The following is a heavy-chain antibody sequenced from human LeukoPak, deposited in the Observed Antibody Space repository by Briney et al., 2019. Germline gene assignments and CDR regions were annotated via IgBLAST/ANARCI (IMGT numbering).Heavy chain of an antibody. D-gene: IGHD3-10*01. CDR2: INHSGST. V-gene: IGHV4-34*01. J-gene: IGHJ4*02. CDR3: ARAQGYYGSGSYYKGAEDY. CDR1: GGSFSGYY. Sequence: TSETLSLTCAVYGGSFSGYYWSWIRQPPGKGLEWIGEINHSGSTNYNPSLKSRVTISVDTSKNQFSLKLSSVTAADTAVYYCARAQGYYGSGSYYKGAEDYWGQGTLVTVSS.